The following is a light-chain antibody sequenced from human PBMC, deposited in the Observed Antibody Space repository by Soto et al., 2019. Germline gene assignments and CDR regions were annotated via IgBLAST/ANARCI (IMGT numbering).Light chain of an antibody. J-gene: IGKJ1*01. CDR1: QSVSSY. Sequence: EIVFTQSPATLSLSPGERATLSCRASQSVSSYLAWYQQKPGQTPRLLIYDASNRATGIPARFSGSGSGTAFTLTISSLEPEDFAVYYCQQRSDWPRTFGKGTKVDIK. CDR2: DAS. V-gene: IGKV3-11*01. CDR3: QQRSDWPRT.